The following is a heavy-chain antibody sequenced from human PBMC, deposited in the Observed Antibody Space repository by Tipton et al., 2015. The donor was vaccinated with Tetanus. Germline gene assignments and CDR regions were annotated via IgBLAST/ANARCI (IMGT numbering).Heavy chain of an antibody. CDR3: ASGSSLDY. J-gene: IGHJ4*02. V-gene: IGHV3-21*01. Sequence: SLRLSCSVSGFLFSSYTMNWVRQAPGRGLEWVSSISSTTSYIYYSDSVKGRFTISRDNAENSLYLQMNSLTADDTAVYFCASGSSLDYWGQGTLVTVPS. CDR2: ISSTTSYI. D-gene: IGHD6-6*01. CDR1: GFLFSSYT.